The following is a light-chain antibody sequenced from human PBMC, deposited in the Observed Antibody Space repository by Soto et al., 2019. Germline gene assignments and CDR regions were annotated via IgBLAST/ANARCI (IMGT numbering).Light chain of an antibody. CDR3: AACDDSLNGVL. V-gene: IGLV1-44*01. J-gene: IGLJ3*02. Sequence: QPVLTQPPSASGTPGQTITISCSGSRSNIGSNIVSWYQQFPEMAPQLLIYTNNQRPSGVPDRFSVSKSGTSASLAISGLQSEDEADYYCAACDDSLNGVLFGGGTKLTVL. CDR1: RSNIGSNI. CDR2: TNN.